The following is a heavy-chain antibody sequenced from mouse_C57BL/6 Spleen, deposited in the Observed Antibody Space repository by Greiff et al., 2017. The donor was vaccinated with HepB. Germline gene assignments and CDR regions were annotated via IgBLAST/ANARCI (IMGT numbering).Heavy chain of an antibody. D-gene: IGHD2-3*01. CDR1: GFTFSDYY. V-gene: IGHV5-16*01. CDR2: INYDGSSN. Sequence: EVMVVESEGGLVQPGSSMKLSCTASGFTFSDYYMAWVRQVPEKGLEWVANINYDGSSNYYLDSLKSRFIISRDNAKNILYLQMSSLKSEDTATYYCAREVYDGYSYYFDYWGQGTTLTVSS. CDR3: AREVYDGYSYYFDY. J-gene: IGHJ2*01.